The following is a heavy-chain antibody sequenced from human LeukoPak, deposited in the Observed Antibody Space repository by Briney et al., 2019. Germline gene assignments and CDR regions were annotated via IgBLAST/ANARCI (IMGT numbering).Heavy chain of an antibody. CDR3: ARHQGYRGASSLDY. Sequence: SETLSLTCTVSGGSIGSSSYYWGWIRQPPGKGLEWIGNIHYSGSTYYNPSLKSRVTISVDTSKNQFSLKLSSVTAADTAVYYCARHQGYRGASSLDYWGQGTLVTVSS. V-gene: IGHV4-39*01. D-gene: IGHD6-13*01. J-gene: IGHJ4*02. CDR2: IHYSGST. CDR1: GGSIGSSSYY.